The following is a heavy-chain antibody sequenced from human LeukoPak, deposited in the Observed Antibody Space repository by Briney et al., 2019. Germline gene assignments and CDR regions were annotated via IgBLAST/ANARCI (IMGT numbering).Heavy chain of an antibody. CDR3: ARPQDHGGNVENFDI. D-gene: IGHD4-23*01. V-gene: IGHV1-2*02. Sequence: ASVNLSCKASGYTFTAYYIHWVRQAPGQGLEWMGWINPNSGGTNYALKFRGRVTTTRDTSISTASMELSRLRSDDTAVYYCARPQDHGGNVENFDIWGQGTMVTV. CDR1: GYTFTAYY. CDR2: INPNSGGT. J-gene: IGHJ3*02.